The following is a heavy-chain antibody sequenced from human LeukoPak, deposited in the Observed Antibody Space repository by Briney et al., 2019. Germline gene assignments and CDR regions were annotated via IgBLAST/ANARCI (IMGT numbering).Heavy chain of an antibody. J-gene: IGHJ5*02. D-gene: IGHD3-3*01. CDR2: INEDGSAK. V-gene: IGHV3-7*01. CDR1: GFTFNDYW. Sequence: GGSLRLSCTASGFTFNDYWMTWVRQTPGKGLEWLANINEDGSAKNYVDSVKGRFTISRGNAVNSLYLQMNSLRAEDTAMYCARDSRMNYYASWGRGTLVTVSS. CDR3: ARDSRMNYYAS.